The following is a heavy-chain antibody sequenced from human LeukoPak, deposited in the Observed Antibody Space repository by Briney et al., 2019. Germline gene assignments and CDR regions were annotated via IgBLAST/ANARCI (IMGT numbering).Heavy chain of an antibody. CDR3: AKNDISGYYADF. Sequence: RAGGALRLSCAASGFYFYTYGMHWVRQAPGEGLEWVTAISKDGADKYYADSVKGRFTISRDNSKNTVYLQMNSLRPEDTAVYYCAKNDISGYYADFWGQGTLVIVSS. J-gene: IGHJ4*02. V-gene: IGHV3-30*18. D-gene: IGHD3-22*01. CDR2: ISKDGADK. CDR1: GFYFYTYG.